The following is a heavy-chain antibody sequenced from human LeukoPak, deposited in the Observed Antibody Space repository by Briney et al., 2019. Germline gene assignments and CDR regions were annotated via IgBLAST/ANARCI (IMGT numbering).Heavy chain of an antibody. J-gene: IGHJ4*02. CDR3: ARLESSSWYFDY. D-gene: IGHD6-13*01. CDR1: GYTFTGYY. CDR2: INPNSGGT. Sequence: ASVKVSCKASGYTFTGYYMHWVRQAPGQGLEWMGWINPNSGGTNYAQKFQGRVTMTRDTSISTAYMELSRLRSDDTAVCYCARLESSSWYFDYWGQGTLVTVSS. V-gene: IGHV1-2*02.